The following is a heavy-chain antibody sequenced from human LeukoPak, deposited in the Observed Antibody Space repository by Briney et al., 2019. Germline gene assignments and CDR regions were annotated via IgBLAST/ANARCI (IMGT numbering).Heavy chain of an antibody. CDR3: ATSLLYYDILTGAMDV. V-gene: IGHV1-24*01. D-gene: IGHD3-9*01. J-gene: IGHJ6*02. CDR1: GYTLTELS. CDR2: FDPEDGET. Sequence: APVKVSCKVSGYTLTELSMHWVRQAPGKGLEWMGGFDPEDGETIYAQKFQGRVTMTEDTSTDTAYMELSSLRSEDTAVYYCATSLLYYDILTGAMDVWGQGTTVTVSS.